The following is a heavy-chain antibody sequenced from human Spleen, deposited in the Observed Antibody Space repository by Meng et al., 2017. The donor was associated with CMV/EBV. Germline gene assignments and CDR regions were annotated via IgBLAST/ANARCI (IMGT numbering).Heavy chain of an antibody. D-gene: IGHD2-8*01. CDR2: INPNNGVT. J-gene: IGHJ6*02. Sequence: ASVKVSCKTSGYRFTNYYLHWVRQAPGQGLEWMGWINPNNGVTNSAQKFQGRVTMTRDTSISTGCMEFKRLRPDDTAIYYCARGGTNYYYYDVDVWGQGTTVTVSS. CDR3: ARGGTNYYYYDVDV. V-gene: IGHV1-2*02. CDR1: GYRFTNYY.